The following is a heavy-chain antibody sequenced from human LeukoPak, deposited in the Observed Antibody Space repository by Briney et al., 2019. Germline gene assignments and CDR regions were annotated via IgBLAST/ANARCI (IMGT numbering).Heavy chain of an antibody. CDR3: ARVRLPHPLYSSGWYIDY. J-gene: IGHJ4*02. CDR1: GGSISSSSYY. Sequence: SETLSLTCTVSGGSISSSSYYWGWLRQPPGKGLEWIGSIYYSGSTYYNPSLKSRVTISVDTSKNQFSLKLSSVTAADTAVYYCARVRLPHPLYSSGWYIDYWGQGTLVTVSS. V-gene: IGHV4-39*07. D-gene: IGHD6-19*01. CDR2: IYYSGST.